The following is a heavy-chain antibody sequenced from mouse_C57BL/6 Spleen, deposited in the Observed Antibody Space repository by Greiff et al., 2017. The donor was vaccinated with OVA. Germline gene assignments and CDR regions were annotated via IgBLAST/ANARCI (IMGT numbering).Heavy chain of an antibody. V-gene: IGHV3-6*01. CDR3: ARGQPGAMDY. CDR1: GYSITSGYY. D-gene: IGHD6-1*01. J-gene: IGHJ4*01. CDR2: ISYDGSN. Sequence: EVHLVESGPGLVKPSQSLSLTCSVTGYSITSGYYWNWIRQFPGNKLEWMGYISYDGSNNYNPSLKNRISITRDTSKNQFFLKLNSVTTEDTATYYCARGQPGAMDYWGQGTSVTVSS.